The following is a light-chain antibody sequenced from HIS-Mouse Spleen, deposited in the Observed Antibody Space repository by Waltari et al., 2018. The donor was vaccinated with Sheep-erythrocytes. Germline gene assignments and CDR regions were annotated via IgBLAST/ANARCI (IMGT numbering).Light chain of an antibody. CDR2: FGS. CDR1: QSLLHSNGYNY. CDR3: MQALQTMYT. Sequence: SVMTQSPLSMPLTPREPASTSCMCSQSLLHSNGYNYLDWYLQKPGPAPQLLIYFGSNRTSGVPDRFSGSGAGTDFTLKISRVEAEDVGVYYCMQALQTMYTFGQGTKLEIK. V-gene: IGKV2-28*01. J-gene: IGKJ2*01.